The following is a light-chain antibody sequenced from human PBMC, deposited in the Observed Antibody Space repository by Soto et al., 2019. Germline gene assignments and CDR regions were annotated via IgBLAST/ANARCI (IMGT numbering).Light chain of an antibody. V-gene: IGKV1-5*03. CDR3: QQCNSYSIT. CDR1: QSVSSW. CDR2: KAS. J-gene: IGKJ2*01. Sequence: DIQMTQSPSTLSSSPGDRATISCRASQSVSSWLAWYQQKPGKAPKLLIYKASSLASGVPSRFSGSGSGTEFTLTISSLQPDDFATYYCQQCNSYSITFGQGTKLEIK.